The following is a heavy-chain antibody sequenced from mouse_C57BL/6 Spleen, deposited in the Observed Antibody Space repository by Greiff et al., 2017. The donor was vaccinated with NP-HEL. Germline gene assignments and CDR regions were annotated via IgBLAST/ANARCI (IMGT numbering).Heavy chain of an antibody. Sequence: EVQLQQSGPELVKPGASVKISCKASGYTFTDYYMNWVKQSHGKSLEWIGDINPNNGGTSYNQKFKGKATLTVDKSSSTASMALRSLPSEDSAVYSCARWGGAIDYWGQGTSVTVSS. CDR2: INPNNGGT. CDR1: GYTFTDYY. V-gene: IGHV1-26*01. J-gene: IGHJ4*01. CDR3: ARWGGAIDY.